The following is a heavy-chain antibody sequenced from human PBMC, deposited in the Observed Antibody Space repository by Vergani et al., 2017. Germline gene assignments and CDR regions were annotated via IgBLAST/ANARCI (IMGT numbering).Heavy chain of an antibody. D-gene: IGHD2-8*01. V-gene: IGHV1-24*01. J-gene: IGHJ4*02. CDR3: ARGYCTNGVCYTEAYYFDY. CDR2: FDPEDGET. Sequence: QVQLVQSGAEVKKPGASVKVSCKVSGYTLTELSMHWVRQAPGKGLEWMGGFDPEDGETIYAQKFQGRVTMTTDTSTSTAYMELRSLRSDDTAVYYCARGYCTNGVCYTEAYYFDYWGQGTLVTVSS. CDR1: GYTLTELS.